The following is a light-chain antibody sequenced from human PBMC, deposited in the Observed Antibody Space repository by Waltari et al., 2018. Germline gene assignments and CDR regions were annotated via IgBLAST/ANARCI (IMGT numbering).Light chain of an antibody. V-gene: IGKV3-15*01. J-gene: IGKJ2*01. Sequence: EIVMTQSPATLSVSPGKRATLSCRASQSVSSNLAWYQQKPGQAPRLLIYGASTRATGIPARFSGSGSGTEFTLTISSMQSEDFAVYYCQQYNNWPRTFGQGTKLEIK. CDR1: QSVSSN. CDR3: QQYNNWPRT. CDR2: GAS.